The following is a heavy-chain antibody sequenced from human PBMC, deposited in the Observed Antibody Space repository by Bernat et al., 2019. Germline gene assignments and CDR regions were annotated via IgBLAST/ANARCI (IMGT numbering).Heavy chain of an antibody. V-gene: IGHV3-11*06. J-gene: IGHJ4*02. CDR2: ISSSSSYT. Sequence: QVQLVESGGGLVKPGGSLRLSCAASGFTFSDYYMSWIRQAPGKGLEWVSYISSSSSYTNYADSVKGRFTISRDNAKNSLYLQMNSLRAEDTAVYYCASEGIVVASTLDYWGQGTLVTVSS. CDR3: ASEGIVVASTLDY. CDR1: GFTFSDYY. D-gene: IGHD3-22*01.